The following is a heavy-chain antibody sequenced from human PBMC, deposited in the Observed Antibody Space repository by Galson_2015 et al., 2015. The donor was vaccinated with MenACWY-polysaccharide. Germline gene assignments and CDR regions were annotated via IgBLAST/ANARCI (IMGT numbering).Heavy chain of an antibody. CDR2: INPDSGDT. D-gene: IGHD3-22*01. CDR3: ASPRESGAYYYPFYF. Sequence: SVKVSCKASGFTLTDHYIHWVRQAPGQGLEWMGRINPDSGDTAFAQKFQGRVTLTRDTSITTVYMELSRLTSDDTAAYFCASPRESGAYYYPFYFWGQGTLVTVSS. J-gene: IGHJ4*02. V-gene: IGHV1-2*06. CDR1: GFTLTDHY.